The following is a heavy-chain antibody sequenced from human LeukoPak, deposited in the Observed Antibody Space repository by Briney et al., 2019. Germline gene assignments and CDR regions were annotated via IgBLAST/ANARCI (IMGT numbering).Heavy chain of an antibody. CDR3: ARDVYYDSSGLFDY. Sequence: ASVKVSCKASGYTFTSYDINWVRQATGQGLEWMGWMNPNSGNTGYAQKFQGRVTITADESTSTAYMELSSLRSEDTAVYYCARDVYYDSSGLFDYWGQGTLVTVSS. CDR2: MNPNSGNT. V-gene: IGHV1-8*01. D-gene: IGHD3-22*01. CDR1: GYTFTSYD. J-gene: IGHJ4*02.